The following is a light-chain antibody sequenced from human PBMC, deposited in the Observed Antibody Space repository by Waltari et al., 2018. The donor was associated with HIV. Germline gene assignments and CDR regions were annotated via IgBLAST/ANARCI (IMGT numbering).Light chain of an antibody. V-gene: IGLV3-21*01. CDR1: LIGTKS. CDR2: YDA. J-gene: IGLJ2*01. Sequence: SYVMTQPPSVSVALGEAATISCGGELIGTKSVHWYQQRPGKAPRLVLYYDADRPPGLPVTFSGSNSGNAATLTISRVEDADEADYYCQVWDDTTHHVVFGGGTKLTAL. CDR3: QVWDDTTHHVV.